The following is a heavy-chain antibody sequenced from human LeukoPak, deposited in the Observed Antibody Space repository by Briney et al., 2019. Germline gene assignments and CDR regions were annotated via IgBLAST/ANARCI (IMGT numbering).Heavy chain of an antibody. CDR2: IFYTGST. V-gene: IGHV4-59*01. CDR1: GGSISSFY. CDR3: ARERYGDYRSFDY. D-gene: IGHD4-17*01. Sequence: SETLSLTCTVSGGSISSFYWAWIRQPPGKGLEYIGYIFYTGSTNYNPSLKSRVTISIDTSNNQFSLKLSSVTAADTALYYCARERYGDYRSFDYWGQGTLVTVSS. J-gene: IGHJ4*02.